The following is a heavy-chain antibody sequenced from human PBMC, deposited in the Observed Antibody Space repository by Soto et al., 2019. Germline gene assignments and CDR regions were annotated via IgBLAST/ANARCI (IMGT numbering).Heavy chain of an antibody. J-gene: IGHJ6*02. CDR1: GSTFSNAG. V-gene: IGHV3-15*07. CDR3: TTVHCSSTSCRDYYYYYGMDV. D-gene: IGHD2-2*01. Sequence: GESMRLSCAAAGSTFSNAGMNWVRQAPGKGLEWVGRIKSKTDGGTTDYAAPVKGRFTISRDDSKNTLYLQMNILKTEHIAVYYWTTVHCSSTSCRDYYYYYGMDVWGQGTTVTVSS. CDR2: IKSKTDGGTT.